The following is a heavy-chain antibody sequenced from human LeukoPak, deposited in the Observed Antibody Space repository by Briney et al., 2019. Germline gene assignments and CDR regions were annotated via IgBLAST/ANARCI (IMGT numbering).Heavy chain of an antibody. J-gene: IGHJ4*02. CDR3: ARDEGYYFDY. CDR1: GFTLSSYA. CDR2: ISASGGST. V-gene: IGHV3-23*01. Sequence: QPGGSLRLSCAASGFTLSSYAMSWVRQAPGKGLEWVSSISASGGSTNYADSVKGRFTISRDNAKNSLYLQMNSLRAEDTAVYYCARDEGYYFDYWGQGTLVTVSS.